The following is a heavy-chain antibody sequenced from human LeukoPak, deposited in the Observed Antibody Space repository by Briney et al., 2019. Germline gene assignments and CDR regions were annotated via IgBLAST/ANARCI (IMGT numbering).Heavy chain of an antibody. CDR2: ISSGGYTI. D-gene: IGHD5-12*01. J-gene: IGHJ4*02. CDR3: TRVVFTGYESDY. CDR1: GFTFSSYE. Sequence: VGSLRLSCSASGFTFSSYEMSWVRQAPGKGLEWLSSISSGGYTIDYADSVKGRFTISRDNAKNSLYLQMNSLRDEDTAVYYCTRVVFTGYESDYWGQGTRVTVSS. V-gene: IGHV3-48*03.